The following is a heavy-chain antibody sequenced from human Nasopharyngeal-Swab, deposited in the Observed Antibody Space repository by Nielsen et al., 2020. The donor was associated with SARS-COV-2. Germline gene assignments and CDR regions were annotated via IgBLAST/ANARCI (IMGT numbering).Heavy chain of an antibody. J-gene: IGHJ4*02. Sequence: SETLSLTCTVSGGSVSSGNYYWSWIRQPPGKGLEWIGYIYYSGSTNYNPSLKSRVTISVDTSKNQFSLKLSSVTAADTAVYYCARATSLIGVWGSYRYTGHDYWGQGTLVTVSS. V-gene: IGHV4-61*01. D-gene: IGHD3-16*02. CDR2: IYYSGST. CDR1: GGSVSSGNYY. CDR3: ARATSLIGVWGSYRYTGHDY.